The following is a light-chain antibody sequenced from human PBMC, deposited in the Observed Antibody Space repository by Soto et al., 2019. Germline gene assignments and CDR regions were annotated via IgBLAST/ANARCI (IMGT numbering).Light chain of an antibody. CDR1: QSVLDSSNNKDY. J-gene: IGKJ1*01. V-gene: IGKV4-1*01. CDR2: WAS. Sequence: DIVMTQSPDSLAVSLGERATISCKSSQSVLDSSNNKDYIAWYQQKPGQPPKLLIYWASTREFGVPDRFSGSGSVTHFTLTISSLQAEDVAVYYCQQYYRPPTWTFGHGTKVEIK. CDR3: QQYYRPPTWT.